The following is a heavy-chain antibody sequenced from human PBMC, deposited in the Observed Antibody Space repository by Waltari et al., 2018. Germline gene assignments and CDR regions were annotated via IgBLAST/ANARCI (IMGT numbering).Heavy chain of an antibody. J-gene: IGHJ4*02. CDR2: IYTSGST. D-gene: IGHD5-18*01. CDR1: GGSISRGSYY. Sequence: QVQLQESGPGLVKPSQTLSLPCTVSGGSISRGSYYWSWIRQPAGKGLEWIGRIYTSGSTNYNPSLKSRVTISVDTSKNQFSLKLSSVTAADTAVYYCARDRIQLEIDYWGQGTLVTVSS. CDR3: ARDRIQLEIDY. V-gene: IGHV4-61*02.